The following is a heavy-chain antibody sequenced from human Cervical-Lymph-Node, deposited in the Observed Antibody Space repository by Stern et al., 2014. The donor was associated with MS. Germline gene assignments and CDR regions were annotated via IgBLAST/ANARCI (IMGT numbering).Heavy chain of an antibody. CDR2: IYDSGSA. CDR3: ARGVTIFPYYMDV. Sequence: QVQLQESGPGLVKPSQTLSLTCTVSGGSVSNGGYYWSWLRQHPGNGLEWIGYIYDSGSAYYDPSLKSRLTISIDTSKNHLSLKLSSMTAADTAVYFCARGVTIFPYYMDVWGQGTTVTVSS. J-gene: IGHJ6*03. V-gene: IGHV4-31*03. CDR1: GGSVSNGGYY. D-gene: IGHD3-3*01.